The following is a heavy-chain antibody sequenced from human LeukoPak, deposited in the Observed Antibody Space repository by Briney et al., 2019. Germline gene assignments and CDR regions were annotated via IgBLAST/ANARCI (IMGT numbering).Heavy chain of an antibody. V-gene: IGHV4-39*01. J-gene: IGHJ4*02. CDR2: IYYSGST. CDR1: GGSISSSSYY. CDR3: ARSGYSYGSHFDY. Sequence: SETLSLTCTVSGGSISSSSYYWGWIRQPPGKGLEWIGSIYYSGSTCYNPSLKSRVTISVDTSKNQFSLKLSSVTAADTAVYYCARSGYSYGSHFDYWGQGTLVTVSS. D-gene: IGHD5-18*01.